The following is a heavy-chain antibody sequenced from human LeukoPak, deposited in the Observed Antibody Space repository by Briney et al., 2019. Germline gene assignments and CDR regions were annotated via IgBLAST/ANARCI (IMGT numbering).Heavy chain of an antibody. V-gene: IGHV1-18*01. CDR1: AYTFTSYG. CDR2: ISAYKGNT. J-gene: IGHJ4*02. D-gene: IGHD3-10*01. Sequence: ASVKVSCKASAYTFTSYGISWVRQTPGEGREWMGWISAYKGNTNYAQNLQGRVTMTTDTTTSTAYIEPRSERTDDPSVYYCARQRGFGELVFAYWCQGTLVTVSS. CDR3: ARQRGFGELVFAY.